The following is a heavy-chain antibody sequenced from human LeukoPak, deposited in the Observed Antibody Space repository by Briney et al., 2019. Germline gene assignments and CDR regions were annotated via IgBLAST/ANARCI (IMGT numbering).Heavy chain of an antibody. Sequence: PSETLSLTCAVSGYPLGKNYYWGWIRQPPGKGLEWIGRIHGTRSTSYNPSLMNRVTMSVDTSRNHFSLQLTSVTAADTAVYYCARYDSRGSASTRFDYWGQGILVTISS. V-gene: IGHV4-38-2*01. CDR3: ARYDSRGSASTRFDY. CDR2: IHGTRST. J-gene: IGHJ4*02. CDR1: GYPLGKNYY. D-gene: IGHD3-16*01.